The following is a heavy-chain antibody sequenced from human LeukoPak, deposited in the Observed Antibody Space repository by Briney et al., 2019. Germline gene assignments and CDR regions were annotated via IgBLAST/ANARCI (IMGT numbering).Heavy chain of an antibody. J-gene: IGHJ3*02. CDR3: AKQGILITGRDDALDI. Sequence: PGGSLRLSCAVSGFTFSSYAMSWVRQPPAKGLEWVSVISGGGGSTYYAGSVKGRFTISRDNSKNTLYLQMNSLRAEDTAAYYCAKQGILITGRDDALDIWGQGTMVIVSS. D-gene: IGHD3-16*01. CDR2: ISGGGGST. V-gene: IGHV3-23*01. CDR1: GFTFSSYA.